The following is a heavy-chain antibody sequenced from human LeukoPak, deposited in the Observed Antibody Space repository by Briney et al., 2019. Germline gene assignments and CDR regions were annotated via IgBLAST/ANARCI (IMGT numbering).Heavy chain of an antibody. V-gene: IGHV3-33*06. J-gene: IGHJ4*02. CDR2: IWYDGSNK. CDR3: AKRGCDTNGCPYYFDY. D-gene: IGHD2-8*01. CDR1: GFTFSNYG. Sequence: GGSLRLSCAASGFTFSNYGMHWVRQAPGKGLEWVAVIWYDGSNKYYADSVKGRFTISRDNSKNTLFLQMNSLRAEDTAVYYCAKRGCDTNGCPYYFDYWGQGTLVTVSS.